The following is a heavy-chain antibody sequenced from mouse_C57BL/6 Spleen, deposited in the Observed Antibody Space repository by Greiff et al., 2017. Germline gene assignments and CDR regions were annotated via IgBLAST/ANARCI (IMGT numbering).Heavy chain of an antibody. D-gene: IGHD1-1*01. CDR3: ARHYYGSSLYAMDY. CDR1: GFTFSSYA. V-gene: IGHV5-4*03. Sequence: EVMLVESGGGLVKPGGSLKLSCAASGFTFSSYAMSWVRQTPEKRLEWVATINDGGSYTYYPDNVKGRFTISRDNAKNNLYLQMSHLKSEDTAMYYCARHYYGSSLYAMDYWGQGTSVTVSS. CDR2: INDGGSYT. J-gene: IGHJ4*01.